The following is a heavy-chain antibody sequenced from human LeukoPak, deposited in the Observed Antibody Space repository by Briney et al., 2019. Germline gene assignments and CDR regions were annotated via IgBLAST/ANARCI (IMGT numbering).Heavy chain of an antibody. CDR2: ISGSGGST. V-gene: IGHV3-23*01. J-gene: IGHJ4*02. CDR1: GFTFSSYA. Sequence: PGGSLRLSCAASGFTFSSYAMSWVRQAPGKGLEWVSAISGSGGSTYYADPVKGRFTISRDNSKNTLYLQMNSLRAEDTAVYYCAKDELGYCSGGSCYGSSGYSPFDYWGQGTLVTVSS. CDR3: AKDELGYCSGGSCYGSSGYSPFDY. D-gene: IGHD2-15*01.